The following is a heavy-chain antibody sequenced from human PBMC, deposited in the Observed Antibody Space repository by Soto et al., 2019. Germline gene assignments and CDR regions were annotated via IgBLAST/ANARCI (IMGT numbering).Heavy chain of an antibody. D-gene: IGHD6-13*01. CDR3: ARDGGYSKTPGFDP. CDR1: GGFISSGDSY. Sequence: PSETVSLTCTVSGGFISSGDSYWSWIRQPPGEGLEWIGYIYYSGSTYYNPSLKSRVTISVDTSKNQFSLKLSSVTAADTAVYYCARDGGYSKTPGFDPWGQGTLVTVSS. V-gene: IGHV4-30-4*01. J-gene: IGHJ5*02. CDR2: IYYSGST.